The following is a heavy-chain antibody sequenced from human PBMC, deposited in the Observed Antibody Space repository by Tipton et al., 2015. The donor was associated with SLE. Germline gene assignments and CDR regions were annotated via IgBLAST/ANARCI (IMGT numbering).Heavy chain of an antibody. CDR3: ARHLESGGGEGY. CDR1: GYSISSAYY. V-gene: IGHV4-38-2*02. CDR2: VHHSGST. D-gene: IGHD2-21*01. J-gene: IGHJ4*02. Sequence: TLSLTCTVSGYSISSAYYWGWIRQSPGKGLEWIGSVHHSGSTYNNPSLKSRVTITVDTSKNQFSLKLSSVTATDTAVYYCARHLESGGGEGYWGQGTLVTVSS.